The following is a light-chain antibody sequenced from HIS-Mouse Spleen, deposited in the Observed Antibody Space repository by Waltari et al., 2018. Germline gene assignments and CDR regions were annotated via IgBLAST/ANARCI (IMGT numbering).Light chain of an antibody. V-gene: IGLV1-40*01. Sequence: QSVLTQPPSVSGAPGQRVTISCTGSSSNIGAGSYVHWYQQLPGTAPKLLIYGNSNRPSGVPDRFSGSKSGTSASLAISGLRSEDEADYYCAAWDDSLSGPVFGGGTKLTVL. J-gene: IGLJ3*02. CDR3: AAWDDSLSGPV. CDR2: GNS. CDR1: SSNIGAGSY.